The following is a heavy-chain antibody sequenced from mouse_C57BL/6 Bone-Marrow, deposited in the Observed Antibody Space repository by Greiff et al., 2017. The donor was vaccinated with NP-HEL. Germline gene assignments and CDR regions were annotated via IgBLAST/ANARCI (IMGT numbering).Heavy chain of an antibody. CDR2: ISSGSSTI. CDR1: GFTFSDYG. V-gene: IGHV5-17*01. CDR3: AGGRVVEYYAMDY. Sequence: EVKVVESGGGLVKPGGSLKLSCAASGFTFSDYGMHWVRQAPEKGLEWVAYISSGSSTIYYADTVKGRFTIAIDNAKNTRFLQMTSLRSADTAMYYCAGGRVVEYYAMDYWGQGTSVTVSS. J-gene: IGHJ4*01. D-gene: IGHD1-1*01.